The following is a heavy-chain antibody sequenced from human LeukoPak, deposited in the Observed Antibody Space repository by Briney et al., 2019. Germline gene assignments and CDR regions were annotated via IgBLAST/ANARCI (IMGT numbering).Heavy chain of an antibody. CDR2: INPSGGST. Sequence: ASVKVSCKASGYTFTSYYMHWVRQAPGQGLEWIGIINPSGGSTSYAQKFQGRVTMTRDMSTSTVYMELSSLRSEDTAVYYCARESREAAAGERGASWFDPWGQGTLVTVSS. D-gene: IGHD6-13*01. CDR1: GYTFTSYY. J-gene: IGHJ5*02. CDR3: ARESREAAAGERGASWFDP. V-gene: IGHV1-46*01.